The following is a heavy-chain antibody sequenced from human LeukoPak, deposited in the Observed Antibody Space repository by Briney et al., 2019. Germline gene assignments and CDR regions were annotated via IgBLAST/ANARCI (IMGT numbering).Heavy chain of an antibody. D-gene: IGHD3-9*01. Sequence: SETLSLTCTVSGGSISRYYWSWIRQPPGKGLEWIGYIYYSGSTNYNPSLKSRVTISVDTSKNQFSLKLSSVTAADTAVYYCARDGYDILTGPGFDYWGQGTLVTVSS. J-gene: IGHJ4*02. V-gene: IGHV4-59*01. CDR3: ARDGYDILTGPGFDY. CDR2: IYYSGST. CDR1: GGSISRYY.